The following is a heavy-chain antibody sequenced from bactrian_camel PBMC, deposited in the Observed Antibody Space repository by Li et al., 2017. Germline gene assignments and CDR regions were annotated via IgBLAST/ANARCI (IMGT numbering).Heavy chain of an antibody. V-gene: IGHV3S40*01. CDR1: GFTWSA. CDR3: ATGGGWKEGY. D-gene: IGHD3*01. CDR2: LNTATHTT. Sequence: VQLVESGGGLVQPGGSLRLSCAASGFTWSAWVRQAPGKGLECISSLNTATHTTYYPNSVKDRFTIARDLAENTVYLHMNSLKPEDTAVYYCATGGGWKEGYWGQGTQVTVS. J-gene: IGHJ4*01.